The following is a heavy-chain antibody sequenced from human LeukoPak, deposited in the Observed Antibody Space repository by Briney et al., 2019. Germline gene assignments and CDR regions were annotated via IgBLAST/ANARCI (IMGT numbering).Heavy chain of an antibody. V-gene: IGHV3-23*01. Sequence: GGSLRLSCAASGFTSSSYAMSWVRQAPGKGLEWVSAIISSGGNTYYGDSVKGRFTISRDNSKNTLYLQMNSLRAEDTAVYYCAKLAHSPTRASFDYWGQGTLVTVSS. D-gene: IGHD6-13*01. CDR2: IISSGGNT. CDR1: GFTSSSYA. J-gene: IGHJ4*02. CDR3: AKLAHSPTRASFDY.